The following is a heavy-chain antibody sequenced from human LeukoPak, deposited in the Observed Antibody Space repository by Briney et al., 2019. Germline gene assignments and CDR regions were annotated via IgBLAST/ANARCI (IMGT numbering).Heavy chain of an antibody. D-gene: IGHD1-26*01. CDR1: GYTFTSYY. Sequence: ASVKVSCKASGYTFTSYYMHWVRQAPGQGLEWMGIINPSGGSTSYAQKFQGRVTMTRDTSTSTVYMELSSLRSEDTAVYYRARVEPSDSGSHLLRYWGQGTLVTVSS. CDR3: ARVEPSDSGSHLLRY. J-gene: IGHJ4*02. CDR2: INPSGGST. V-gene: IGHV1-46*03.